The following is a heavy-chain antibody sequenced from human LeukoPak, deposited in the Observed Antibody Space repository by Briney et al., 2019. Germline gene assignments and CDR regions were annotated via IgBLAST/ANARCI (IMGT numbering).Heavy chain of an antibody. J-gene: IGHJ5*02. Sequence: PRGSPRLSCAASGFAVSTQYMIWVRQAPGTGLEWVSLVDSSGRTFYADSVKDRFYISRDRSKNTVSLQMNSLRAEDTAIYYCATDGSGRPEASWGQGIRVIVSS. D-gene: IGHD3-10*01. CDR1: GFAVSTQY. CDR3: ATDGSGRPEAS. V-gene: IGHV3-66*01. CDR2: VDSSGRT.